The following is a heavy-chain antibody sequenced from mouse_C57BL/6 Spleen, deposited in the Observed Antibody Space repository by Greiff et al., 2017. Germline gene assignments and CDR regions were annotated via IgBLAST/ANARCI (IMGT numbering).Heavy chain of an antibody. Sequence: EVKLVESGGDLVKPGGSLKLSCAASGFTFSSYGMSWVRQTPDKRLEWVATISSGGSYTYYPDSVKGRFTISRDNAKNTLYLQMSSLKSEDTAMYYCARPDYDGGAWFAYWCQGTLVTVSA. CDR2: ISSGGSYT. D-gene: IGHD2-4*01. J-gene: IGHJ3*01. CDR3: ARPDYDGGAWFAY. V-gene: IGHV5-6*01. CDR1: GFTFSSYG.